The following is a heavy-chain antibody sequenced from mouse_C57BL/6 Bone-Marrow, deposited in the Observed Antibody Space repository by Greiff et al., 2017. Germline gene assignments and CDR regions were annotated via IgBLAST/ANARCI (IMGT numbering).Heavy chain of an antibody. CDR1: GFTFSSYG. V-gene: IGHV5-6*01. J-gene: IGHJ1*03. D-gene: IGHD2-3*01. CDR3: ASHDGYFYWYFDV. Sequence: EVQLQQSGGDLVKPGGSLTLSCAASGFTFSSYGMSWVRQTPDKRLEWVATISSGGSYTYYPDSVKGRFTISRDNAKNTLYLQMSSLKSEDTAMYYCASHDGYFYWYFDVWGTGTTVTGSS. CDR2: ISSGGSYT.